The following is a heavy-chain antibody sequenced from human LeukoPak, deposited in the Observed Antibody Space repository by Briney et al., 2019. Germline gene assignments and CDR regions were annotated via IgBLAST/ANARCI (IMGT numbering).Heavy chain of an antibody. CDR3: ARNEGGGRFDP. J-gene: IGHJ5*02. V-gene: IGHV3-7*01. CDR1: GFTFSAYY. Sequence: TGGSLRLSCAASGFTFSAYYIIWVRQAPGKGLEWVANINRDGSEKYYVDSVKGRFTMSRDNTKNSLYLQMNSLRVEDTAVYYCARNEGGGRFDPWGQGTLVTVPS. CDR2: INRDGSEK. D-gene: IGHD3-16*01.